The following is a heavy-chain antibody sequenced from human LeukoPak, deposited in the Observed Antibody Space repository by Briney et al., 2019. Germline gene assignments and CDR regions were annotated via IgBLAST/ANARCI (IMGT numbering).Heavy chain of an antibody. D-gene: IGHD2-15*01. J-gene: IGHJ3*01. CDR2: MDPNSGDT. CDR1: GHNLSVYY. V-gene: IGHV1-2*02. CDR3: ATRGGLTPNTLAM. Sequence: GASVKVSCEGSGHNLSVYYTHWVRQAPGQGREWMGCMDPNSGDTIYAPKFQGRVSMTRDTSITTAYMELSSLTFDDSAMYYCATRGGLTPNTLAMWGHGTMVTVSS.